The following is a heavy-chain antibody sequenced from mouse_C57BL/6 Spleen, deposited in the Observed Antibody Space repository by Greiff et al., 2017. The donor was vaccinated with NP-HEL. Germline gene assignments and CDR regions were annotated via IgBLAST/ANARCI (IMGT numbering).Heavy chain of an antibody. CDR3: ARGISRGAMDY. J-gene: IGHJ4*01. CDR1: GYTFTSYW. Sequence: QVQLQQPGAELVRPGSSVKLSCKASGYTFTSYWMDWVQQRPGQGLEWIGNIYPSDSETPYNQKFKDKATLTVDKSSSTAYMQLSSLTSEDSAVYYCARGISRGAMDYWGQGTSVTVSS. V-gene: IGHV1-61*01. CDR2: IYPSDSET.